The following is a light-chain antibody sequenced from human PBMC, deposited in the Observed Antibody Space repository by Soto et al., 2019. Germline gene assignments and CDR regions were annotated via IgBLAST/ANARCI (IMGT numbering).Light chain of an antibody. CDR1: QSINAL. CDR3: QQYHRYST. CDR2: YVS. V-gene: IGKV1-5*01. Sequence: GYTLTITCRASQSINALLAWHQQKPGKAPKLLIYYVSTLASVVPSRFSGSASGTEFTLTISNLESDDFASYYCQQYHRYSTFGQGTKVDIK. J-gene: IGKJ1*01.